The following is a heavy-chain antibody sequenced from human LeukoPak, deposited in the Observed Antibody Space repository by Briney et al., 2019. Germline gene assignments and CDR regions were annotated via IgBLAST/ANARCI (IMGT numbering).Heavy chain of an antibody. CDR2: ISSSGGST. J-gene: IGHJ4*02. D-gene: IGHD3-10*01. Sequence: PGGSLRLSCTASGLILSSYAMSWVRQAPGQGLEWVAGISSSGGSTYYAKSVKGRFNISRDKSKNTVFLQLNSLSAEDTAVYFCAKHPPMGQDYFDSWGQGTLVAVSS. CDR1: GLILSSYA. V-gene: IGHV3-23*01. CDR3: AKHPPMGQDYFDS.